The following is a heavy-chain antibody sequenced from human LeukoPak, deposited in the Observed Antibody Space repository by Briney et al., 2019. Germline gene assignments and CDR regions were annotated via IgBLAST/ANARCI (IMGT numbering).Heavy chain of an antibody. CDR2: ISSSGTYA. J-gene: IGHJ4*02. CDR3: ARDSRYYDILTGPDY. V-gene: IGHV3-23*01. CDR1: GFAFRGYA. D-gene: IGHD3-9*01. Sequence: PGGSLRLSCGASGFAFRGYAMTWVRQAPGKGLEWVAGISSSGTYAYHADSVKGRFTISRDNSKDTVYLQMNSLRAEDTAVYYCARDSRYYDILTGPDYWGQGTLVTVSS.